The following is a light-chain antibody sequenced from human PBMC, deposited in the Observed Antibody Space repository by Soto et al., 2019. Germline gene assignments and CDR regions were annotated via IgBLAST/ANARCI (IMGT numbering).Light chain of an antibody. Sequence: DIVLTQSPGTLSLSPGERATLSCRASPGVTSSYLAWYQQKPGQAPRLLIYGASIRATGIPDRFSGSGSGTDVTLTISRLEPEDFAVYYWQQYDSSPLTFGGGTKVEIK. CDR2: GAS. V-gene: IGKV3-20*01. J-gene: IGKJ4*01. CDR3: QQYDSSPLT. CDR1: PGVTSSY.